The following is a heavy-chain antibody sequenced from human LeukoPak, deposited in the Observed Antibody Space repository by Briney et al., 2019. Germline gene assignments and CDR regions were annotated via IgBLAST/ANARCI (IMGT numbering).Heavy chain of an antibody. CDR2: INSDGSRT. V-gene: IGHV3-74*01. J-gene: IGHJ3*02. D-gene: IGHD5-24*01. CDR3: ARDYGMAGSTNAFDI. CDR1: GVTLNRYW. Sequence: GGSLRLSCAASGVTLNRYWMHWVRQAPGKGLVWVSRINSDGSRTSYADSVKGRFTISRDNAKNTLYLQVNSLRVEDTAVYYCARDYGMAGSTNAFDIWGQGTVVTVSS.